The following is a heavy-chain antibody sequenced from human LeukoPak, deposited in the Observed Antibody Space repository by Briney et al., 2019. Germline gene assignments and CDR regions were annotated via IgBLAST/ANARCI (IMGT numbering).Heavy chain of an antibody. CDR1: GGSISSGSYY. Sequence: SETLSLTCTVSGGSISSGSYYWSWIRQPAGKGLEWIGRIYTSGSTNYNPSLKSRVTISVDTSKNQFSLKLSSVTAADTAVYYCARAGAARLTNWFDPWGQGTLVAVSS. D-gene: IGHD6-6*01. CDR2: IYTSGST. CDR3: ARAGAARLTNWFDP. V-gene: IGHV4-61*02. J-gene: IGHJ5*02.